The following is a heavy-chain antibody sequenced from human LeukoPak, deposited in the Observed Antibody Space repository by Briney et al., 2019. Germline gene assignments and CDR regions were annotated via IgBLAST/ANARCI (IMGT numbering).Heavy chain of an antibody. CDR2: MKQDGSES. V-gene: IGHV3-7*01. CDR3: ARDLMRIGRGPEY. D-gene: IGHD1-1*01. CDR1: GFTSSSYS. J-gene: IGHJ4*02. Sequence: GGSLRLSCAASGFTSSSYSMSWFRQAPGKGLEWVANMKQDGSESHYVDSVKGRFTISRDNAKNSLYLQMNSLRAEDTAVYYCARDLMRIGRGPEYWGQGTLVTVSS.